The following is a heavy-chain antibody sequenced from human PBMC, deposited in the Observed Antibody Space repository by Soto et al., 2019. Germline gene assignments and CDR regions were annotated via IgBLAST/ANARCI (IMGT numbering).Heavy chain of an antibody. D-gene: IGHD6-19*01. CDR2: IFWDDDK. CDR3: EHRPRGCACYLDY. Sequence: QITLKESGPTLVKTTQTLTLTCTYSGFSLSTRGVGVAWLRQPPEKALEWLALIFWDDDKWYRPSLKSRLTNTDDTSRQQVVLTMTNRDPVGTATSHCEHRPRGCACYLDYCGQRTRVTVSS. CDR1: GFSLSTRGVG. V-gene: IGHV2-5*02. J-gene: IGHJ4*02.